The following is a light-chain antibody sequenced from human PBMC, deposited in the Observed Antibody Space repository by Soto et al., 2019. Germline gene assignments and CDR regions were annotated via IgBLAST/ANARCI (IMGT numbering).Light chain of an antibody. CDR2: DAS. V-gene: IGKV1-5*01. Sequence: DIQMSQSPSTLSASQGDRVTITCRASQSISSWLAWYQQKPGKAPKLLIYDASSLESGVPSRFSGSGSGTEFTLTISSLQADDFATYYCQHYNSYPEAFGQGTKVDIK. J-gene: IGKJ1*01. CDR1: QSISSW. CDR3: QHYNSYPEA.